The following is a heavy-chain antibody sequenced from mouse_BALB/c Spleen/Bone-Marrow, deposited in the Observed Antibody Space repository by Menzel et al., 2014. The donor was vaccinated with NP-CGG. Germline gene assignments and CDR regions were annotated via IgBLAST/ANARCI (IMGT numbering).Heavy chain of an antibody. CDR1: GFSLTSYG. Sequence: QVQLQQSGPSLVQPSPSLSITCTGSGFSLTSYGVHWVRQSPGKGLEWLGLIWRGGSTDDNAAFMSRLSITKDNSKSHIFFTMHSLQADDTAIYYCAKNYSAYFDYWGQGTTLTVSS. V-gene: IGHV2-5-1*01. D-gene: IGHD1-1*01. CDR2: IWRGGST. J-gene: IGHJ2*01. CDR3: AKNYSAYFDY.